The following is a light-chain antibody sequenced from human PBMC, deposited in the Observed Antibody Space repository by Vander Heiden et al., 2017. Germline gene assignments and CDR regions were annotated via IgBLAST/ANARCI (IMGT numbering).Light chain of an antibody. J-gene: IGLJ3*02. CDR2: HVS. CDR3: SAYTSSHTLV. Sequence: QSALPPPASVSASPGQSTTISCTGTSSDVGCYNYVSCYQQRPGQPPEPIIYHVSTRPSGVSNRFSGSNAGNTTSLTHAGLQAEDEADYYCSAYTSSHTLVFGGGTKLTVL. V-gene: IGLV2-14*03. CDR1: SSDVGCYNY.